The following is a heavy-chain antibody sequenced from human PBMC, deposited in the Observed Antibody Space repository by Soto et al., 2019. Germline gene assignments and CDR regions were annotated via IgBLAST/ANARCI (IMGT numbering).Heavy chain of an antibody. CDR2: ISSRGTSI. CDR1: GFAFSDYY. D-gene: IGHD5-18*01. Sequence: QVQLVESGGALVKPGGSLRLSCAASGFAFSDYYMTWIRQAPGQGLEWLSSISSRGTSISYADSVKGRFTISRDNIESSLYLHMNSLRGEDTAVYYCPRSWGYSSYFDFWGQGTLVTVSS. CDR3: PRSWGYSSYFDF. V-gene: IGHV3-11*01. J-gene: IGHJ4*02.